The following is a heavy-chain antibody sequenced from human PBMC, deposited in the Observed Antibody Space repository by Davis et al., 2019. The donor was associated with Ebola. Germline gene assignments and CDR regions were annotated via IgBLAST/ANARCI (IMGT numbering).Heavy chain of an antibody. CDR2: IYHSGST. J-gene: IGHJ2*01. V-gene: IGHV4-4*02. CDR3: ARGGMTTVTRYWYFDL. Sequence: GSLRLSCAVSGGSISSSNWWSWVRQPPEKGLEWIGEIYHSGSTNYNPSLKSRVTISVDKSKNQFSLKLSSVTAADTAVYYCARGGMTTVTRYWYFDLWGRGTLVTVSS. CDR1: GGSISSSNW. D-gene: IGHD4-17*01.